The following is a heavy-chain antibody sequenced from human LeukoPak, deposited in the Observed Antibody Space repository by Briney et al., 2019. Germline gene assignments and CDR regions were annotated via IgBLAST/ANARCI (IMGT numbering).Heavy chain of an antibody. J-gene: IGHJ4*02. Sequence: GGSLRLSCAASGFTFISDGMSWVRQAPGKGLEWVSAISGSGGSTLYADSVKGWFTISRDNSKNTLYLQMNSLRAEDTAVYYCAKFGATWVYFDYWGQGALVTVSS. CDR1: GFTFISDG. CDR3: AKFGATWVYFDY. CDR2: ISGSGGST. D-gene: IGHD1-26*01. V-gene: IGHV3-23*01.